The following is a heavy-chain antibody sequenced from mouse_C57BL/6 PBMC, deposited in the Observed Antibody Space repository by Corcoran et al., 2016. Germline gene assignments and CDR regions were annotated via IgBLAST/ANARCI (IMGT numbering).Heavy chain of an antibody. CDR3: ARSFNTTVGDY. V-gene: IGHV1-26*01. J-gene: IGHJ2*01. CDR2: INPNNGGT. CDR1: GYTFTDYY. Sequence: EVQLQQSGPELVKPGASVKISCKASGYTFTDYYMNWVKQSHGKSLEWIGDINPNNGGTSYNQKFKGKATLTVDKSSSTAYMELRSLTSEDSAVYYCARSFNTTVGDYWGQGTTLTVSS. D-gene: IGHD1-1*01.